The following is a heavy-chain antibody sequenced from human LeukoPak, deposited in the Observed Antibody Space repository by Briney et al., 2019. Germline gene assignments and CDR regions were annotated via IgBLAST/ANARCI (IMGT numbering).Heavy chain of an antibody. D-gene: IGHD2/OR15-2a*01. CDR2: IKQDGSEE. J-gene: IGHJ4*02. CDR1: GFTFSSYY. V-gene: IGHV3-7*03. CDR3: ARARGIDY. Sequence: GGSLRLSCAASGFTFSSYYMSWVRQAPGKGLEWVANIKQDGSEEYYVDSVKGRFTISRDNAKNSLYLQMNSLRAEDTAVYYCARARGIDYWGQGTLVTVSS.